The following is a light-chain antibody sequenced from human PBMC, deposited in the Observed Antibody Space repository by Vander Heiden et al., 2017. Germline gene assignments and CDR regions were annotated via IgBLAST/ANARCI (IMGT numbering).Light chain of an antibody. CDR1: QSLLHSNGYNE. J-gene: IGKJ2*01. Sequence: DIVMTQSPLSLPVTPGEPASISCRSSQSLLHSNGYNELDWYLQKPGQSPQLLIYLGSNRASGVPDRFSGSGSGTDFTLKISRVEAEDVGVYYCMQALQTQYTFGQGTKLEIK. CDR2: LGS. V-gene: IGKV2-28*01. CDR3: MQALQTQYT.